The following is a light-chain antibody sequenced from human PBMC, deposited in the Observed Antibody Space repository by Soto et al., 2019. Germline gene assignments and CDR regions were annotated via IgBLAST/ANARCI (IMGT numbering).Light chain of an antibody. CDR2: DGS. Sequence: EIVMTQSPGTLSLSPGERATLSCRASQSVSRYLGWYQQKPGQAPRLLIYDGSNRATGIPARFSGSGSGTDFTLTISSLEPEDFAVYYCQQRSKWPLTFGGGTKVETK. V-gene: IGKV3-11*01. J-gene: IGKJ4*01. CDR3: QQRSKWPLT. CDR1: QSVSRY.